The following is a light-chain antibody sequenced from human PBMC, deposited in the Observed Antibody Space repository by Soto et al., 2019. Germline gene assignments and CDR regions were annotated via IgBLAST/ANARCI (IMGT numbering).Light chain of an antibody. J-gene: IGKJ1*01. Sequence: EIVLTQSPGTLSLSPGERATLSCRASQSVTSNYLAWYQQKPGQAPRLLIYGPSSRPTGVPDRFSGSGSGTDFTLTISRLEPEDFAVFYCQEYGTSPRTFGQGTKVEVK. CDR1: QSVTSNY. V-gene: IGKV3-20*01. CDR3: QEYGTSPRT. CDR2: GPS.